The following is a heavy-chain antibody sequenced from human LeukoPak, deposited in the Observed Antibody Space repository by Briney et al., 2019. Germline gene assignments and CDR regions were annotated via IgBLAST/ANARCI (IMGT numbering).Heavy chain of an antibody. Sequence: PGGSLRLSCAASGFTFSIYSMNWVRQAPGKGLEWVSSISSGSRYIYYSDSVKGRFTISRDNAKNSLSLQMNSLRAEDTAVYYCARGSGYNFGPYDYWGQGTLVTVSS. J-gene: IGHJ4*02. D-gene: IGHD5-24*01. CDR1: GFTFSIYS. CDR2: ISSGSRYI. CDR3: ARGSGYNFGPYDY. V-gene: IGHV3-21*04.